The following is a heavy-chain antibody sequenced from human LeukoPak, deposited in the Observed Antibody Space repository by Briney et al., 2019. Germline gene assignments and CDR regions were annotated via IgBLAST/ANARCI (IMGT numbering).Heavy chain of an antibody. Sequence: GGSLRLSCAVSGFTFSNYDMHWVRQAPGRGLEWVAVIWYDGSNKYYADSVKGRFTISRDNSKNTLYLQMNTLRAEDTAVYYCARDPGGVVYFDYWGQGTLVTVSS. CDR3: ARDPGGVVYFDY. CDR1: GFTFSNYD. D-gene: IGHD2-8*01. J-gene: IGHJ4*02. V-gene: IGHV3-33*01. CDR2: IWYDGSNK.